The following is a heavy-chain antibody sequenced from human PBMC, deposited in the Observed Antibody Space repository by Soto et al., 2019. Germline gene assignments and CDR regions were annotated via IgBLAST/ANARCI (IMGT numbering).Heavy chain of an antibody. CDR2: INSDGSST. Sequence: EVQLVESGGGLVQPGGSLRLSCAASGFTFSSYWMHWVRQAPGKGLVWVSRINSDGSSTSYADAVKGLFTISRDNAKNTLYLQMNSLSAEDTAVYYCVRTSLVVAAATREDYWGQGTLVTVSS. V-gene: IGHV3-74*01. CDR3: VRTSLVVAAATREDY. D-gene: IGHD2-15*01. J-gene: IGHJ4*02. CDR1: GFTFSSYW.